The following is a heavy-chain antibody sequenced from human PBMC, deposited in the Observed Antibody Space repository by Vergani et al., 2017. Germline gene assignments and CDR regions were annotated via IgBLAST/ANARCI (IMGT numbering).Heavy chain of an antibody. CDR2: INHSGST. CDR3: ASGTYDFWSGHVRFDP. Sequence: QVQLQQWGAGLLKPSETLSLTCAVYGGSFSGYYWSWIRQPPGKGLEWIGEINHSGSTNYNPSLKSRVTISVDTSKNQFSLKLSSVTAADTAVYYCASGTYDFWSGHVRFDPWCQGTLVTVSS. D-gene: IGHD3-3*01. J-gene: IGHJ5*02. V-gene: IGHV4-34*01. CDR1: GGSFSGYY.